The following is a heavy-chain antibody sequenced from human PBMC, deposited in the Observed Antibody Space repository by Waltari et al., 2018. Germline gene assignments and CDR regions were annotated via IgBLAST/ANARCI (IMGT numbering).Heavy chain of an antibody. V-gene: IGHV3-23*04. CDR1: GFTFSSYA. D-gene: IGHD3-16*02. Sequence: EVQLVESGGGLVEPGGSLRLSCAASGFTFSSYAMSWVRQAPGKGLGWVSAISGSGGSTYYADSLQGRFTISRDNSKNTLYLQMNSLRAEDTAVYYCARRRITFGGVIVYYFDYWGQGTLVTVSS. CDR2: ISGSGGST. CDR3: ARRRITFGGVIVYYFDY. J-gene: IGHJ4*02.